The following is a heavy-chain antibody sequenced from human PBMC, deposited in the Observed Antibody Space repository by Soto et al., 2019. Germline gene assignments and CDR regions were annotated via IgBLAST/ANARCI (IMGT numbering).Heavy chain of an antibody. CDR1: GFTFSSYA. CDR2: ISYDGSNK. Sequence: GGSLRLSCAASGFTFSSYAMHWVRQAPGKGLEWVAVISYDGSNKYYADSVKGRFTISRDNSKNTLYLQMNSLSAEDTAVYYCARGNGYGGMNGMDVWGQGTTVTVSS. D-gene: IGHD4-17*01. J-gene: IGHJ6*02. V-gene: IGHV3-30-3*01. CDR3: ARGNGYGGMNGMDV.